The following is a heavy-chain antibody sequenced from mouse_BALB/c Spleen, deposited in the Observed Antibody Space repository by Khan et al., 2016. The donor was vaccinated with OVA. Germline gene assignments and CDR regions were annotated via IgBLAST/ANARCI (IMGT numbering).Heavy chain of an antibody. J-gene: IGHJ2*01. V-gene: IGHV5-6-4*01. D-gene: IGHD1-1*01. CDR2: ISSGGSYT. Sequence: EVQLVESGGDLVRPGGSLKLSCAASGFSFSSYSMSWVRQTPEKRLEWVTTISSGGSYTYSPDSVKGRFTISRDNAKNTLYLQMSSLKSEDTALYYCTRHRGYDGSNPYFDYWGQGTTVTVSS. CDR3: TRHRGYDGSNPYFDY. CDR1: GFSFSSYS.